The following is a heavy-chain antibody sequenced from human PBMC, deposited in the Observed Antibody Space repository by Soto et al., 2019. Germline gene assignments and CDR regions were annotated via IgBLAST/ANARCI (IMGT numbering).Heavy chain of an antibody. J-gene: IGHJ1*01. CDR3: ARVTYYYDSSALSQARAEYFQH. CDR2: INPNSGGT. CDR1: GYTFTGYY. Sequence: ASVKVSCKASGYTFTGYYMHWVRQAPGQGLEWMGWINPNSGGTNYAQKFQGRVTMTRDTSISTAYMELSRLRSDDTAVYYCARVTYYYDSSALSQARAEYFQHWGQGTLVTVSS. V-gene: IGHV1-2*02. D-gene: IGHD3-22*01.